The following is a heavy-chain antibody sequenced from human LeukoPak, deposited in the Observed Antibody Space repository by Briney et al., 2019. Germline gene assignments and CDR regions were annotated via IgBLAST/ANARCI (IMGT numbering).Heavy chain of an antibody. CDR1: GGSISSYY. CDR3: ARDRYYDSSGHWGIDY. Sequence: KTSETLSLTXTVSGGSISSYYWSWIRQPPGKGLEWIGYIYYGGSTNYNPSLKSRVTISVDTSKNQFSLKLSSVTAADTAVYYCARDRYYDSSGHWGIDYWGQGTLVTVSS. CDR2: IYYGGST. D-gene: IGHD3-22*01. J-gene: IGHJ4*02. V-gene: IGHV4-59*01.